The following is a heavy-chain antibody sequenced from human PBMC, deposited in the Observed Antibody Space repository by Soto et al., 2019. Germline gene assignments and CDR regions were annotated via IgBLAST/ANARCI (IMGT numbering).Heavy chain of an antibody. CDR2: ILYDGSNK. Sequence: PSGSLRLSCAASGFTFSSYGMHWFCKAPGKGLEWVAVILYDGSNKYYADSVNALFTISTKNSKNTLYLQMNSLRAEDTAVYYCAKDQGYSSSWYYFDYWGQGTLVTVSS. V-gene: IGHV3-30*18. J-gene: IGHJ4*02. CDR1: GFTFSSYG. D-gene: IGHD6-13*01. CDR3: AKDQGYSSSWYYFDY.